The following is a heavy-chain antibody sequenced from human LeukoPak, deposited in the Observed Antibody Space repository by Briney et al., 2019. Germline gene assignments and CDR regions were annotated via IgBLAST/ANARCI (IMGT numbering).Heavy chain of an antibody. CDR1: GYSFTSYG. D-gene: IGHD3-22*01. V-gene: IGHV1-18*01. Sequence: ASVKVSCKASGYSFTSYGISWVRQAPGQGLEWMGWISPYNGNTNYAQNLRGRVTMTTDTSTSTAYMDLWSLRSDDTAVYYCARDLYYYDNGAYFDDTFDIWGQGTMVTVSS. J-gene: IGHJ3*02. CDR2: ISPYNGNT. CDR3: ARDLYYYDNGAYFDDTFDI.